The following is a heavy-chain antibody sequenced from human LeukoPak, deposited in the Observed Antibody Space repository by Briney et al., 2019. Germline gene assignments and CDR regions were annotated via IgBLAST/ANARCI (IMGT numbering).Heavy chain of an antibody. Sequence: ASVKVSCKASGYTFTGYYMHWVRQAPGQGLEWMGWINPNSGGTSYAQKFQGRVTMTRDTSISTAYMELSRLRSDDTAVYYCARAGVEVVFDYWGQGTLVTVSS. J-gene: IGHJ4*02. V-gene: IGHV1-2*02. CDR2: INPNSGGT. D-gene: IGHD7-27*01. CDR3: ARAGVEVVFDY. CDR1: GYTFTGYY.